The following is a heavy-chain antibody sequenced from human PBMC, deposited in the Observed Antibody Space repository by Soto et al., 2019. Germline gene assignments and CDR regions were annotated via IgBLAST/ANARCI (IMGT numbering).Heavy chain of an antibody. CDR1: GGSFSGYY. J-gene: IGHJ5*02. D-gene: IGHD6-13*01. Sequence: SETLSLTSAVYGGSFSGYYWSWIRQPPGKGLEWIGEINHSGSTNYNPSLKSRVTISVVTSKNQFSLKLSSVTAADTAVYYCARDGSSSSQLNWFDPWGQGTLVTV. CDR3: ARDGSSSSQLNWFDP. CDR2: INHSGST. V-gene: IGHV4-34*01.